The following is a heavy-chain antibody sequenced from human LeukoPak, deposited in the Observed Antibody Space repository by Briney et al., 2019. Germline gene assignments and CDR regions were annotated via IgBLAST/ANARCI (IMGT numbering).Heavy chain of an antibody. CDR2: INHSGST. J-gene: IGHJ4*02. CDR1: GGSFSGYY. V-gene: IGHV4-34*01. CDR3: ARGHSSVVTAIPYYFDY. Sequence: SETLSLTCAVYGGSFSGYYWSWIRQPPGKGLEWIGEINHSGSTNYNPSLKSRVTMSVDTSNNQFSLKLRSVTAADAAVYYCARGHSSVVTAIPYYFDYWGQGTLGIVSS. D-gene: IGHD2-21*02.